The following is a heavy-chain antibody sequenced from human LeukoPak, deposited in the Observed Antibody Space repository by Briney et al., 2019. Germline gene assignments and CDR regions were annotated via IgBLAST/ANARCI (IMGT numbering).Heavy chain of an antibody. J-gene: IGHJ5*02. CDR1: GGSISSYY. CDR3: ARHEGQWLDNCFDP. V-gene: IGHV4-59*08. CDR2: IYYSGST. Sequence: SETLSLTCTVSGGSISSYYWSWIRQPPGKGLERIGYIYYSGSTNYNPSLKSRVTISVDTSKNHFSLKLSSVTAADTAVYYCARHEGQWLDNCFDPCGQGTLVTVTS. D-gene: IGHD6-19*01.